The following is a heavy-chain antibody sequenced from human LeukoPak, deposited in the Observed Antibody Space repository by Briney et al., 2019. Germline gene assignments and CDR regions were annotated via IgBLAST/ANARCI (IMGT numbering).Heavy chain of an antibody. CDR1: DFTFSRYS. CDR2: ISSGGHNI. Sequence: GGSLRLSCAASDFTFSRYSMNWFRQAPGEGLEWVSSISSGGHNIFYADPVKGRFTISRDNAKNSLYLQMNSLGPEDTAFYYCARGFSSEWELSVLEYWGLGTLVTVSS. V-gene: IGHV3-21*04. J-gene: IGHJ4*02. D-gene: IGHD1-26*01. CDR3: ARGFSSEWELSVLEY.